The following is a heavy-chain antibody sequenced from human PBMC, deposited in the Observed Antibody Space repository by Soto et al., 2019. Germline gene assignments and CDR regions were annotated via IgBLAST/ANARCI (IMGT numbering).Heavy chain of an antibody. CDR1: GYTFTSYG. D-gene: IGHD3-22*01. CDR2: ISAYNGNT. Sequence: ASVKVSCKASGYTFTSYGISWVRQAPGQGLEWMGWISAYNGNTNYAQKLQGRVTMTTDTSTSTAYKELRSLRSDDTAVYYCARRTVDYYDSSGYYSEFDPWGQGTLVTVSS. CDR3: ARRTVDYYDSSGYYSEFDP. J-gene: IGHJ5*02. V-gene: IGHV1-18*01.